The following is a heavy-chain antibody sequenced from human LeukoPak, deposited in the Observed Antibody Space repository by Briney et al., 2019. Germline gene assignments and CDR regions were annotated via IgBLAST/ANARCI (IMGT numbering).Heavy chain of an antibody. V-gene: IGHV4-59*01. CDR1: GGSISSYY. Sequence: SETLSLTCTVSGGSISSYYWSWIRQPPGKGLEWIGYIYYSGSTNYNPSLRSRVTISVDTSKNQLSLKLSSVTAADTAVYYCARIVPYNYGYVDYWGQGTLVTVSS. D-gene: IGHD5-18*01. CDR3: ARIVPYNYGYVDY. J-gene: IGHJ4*02. CDR2: IYYSGST.